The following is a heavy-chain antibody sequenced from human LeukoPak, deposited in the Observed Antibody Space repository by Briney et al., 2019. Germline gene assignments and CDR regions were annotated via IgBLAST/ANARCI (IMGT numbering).Heavy chain of an antibody. Sequence: ASVKVSCKASGGTFSSYAISWVRQAPGQGLEWMGWINPNSGGTNYAQKFQGRVTMTTDTSTSTAYMELRSLRSDDTAVYYCARDPEWELLEGNWFDPWGQGTLVTVSS. CDR3: ARDPEWELLEGNWFDP. V-gene: IGHV1-18*01. J-gene: IGHJ5*02. D-gene: IGHD1-26*01. CDR1: GGTFSSYA. CDR2: INPNSGGT.